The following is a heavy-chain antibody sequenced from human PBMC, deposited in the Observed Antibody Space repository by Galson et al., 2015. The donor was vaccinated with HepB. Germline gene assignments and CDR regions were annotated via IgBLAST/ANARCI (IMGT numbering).Heavy chain of an antibody. V-gene: IGHV4-59*08. J-gene: IGHJ6*02. CDR2: IYYSGST. Sequence: WIGYIYYSGSTNYNPSLKSRVTISVDTSKNQFSLKLSSVTAADTAVYYCARQGCSSTSCYSGPYYYGMDVWGQGTTVTVSS. CDR3: ARQGCSSTSCYSGPYYYGMDV. D-gene: IGHD2-2*01.